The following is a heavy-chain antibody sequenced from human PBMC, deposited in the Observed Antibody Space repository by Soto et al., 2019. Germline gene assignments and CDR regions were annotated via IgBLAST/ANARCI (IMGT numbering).Heavy chain of an antibody. V-gene: IGHV3-30*18. J-gene: IGHJ5*02. Sequence: QVQLVESGGGVFQPGRSLRLSCAASGFTFSNYGMHWVRQTPGKGLEWVAVISYDGSHQFYTDSVKGRFTISRDNSKNTLYLQMNSLKTEDTAMYYCAKDPKCCTIGSHFLDNWFDTWGQGTLVTVSS. CDR3: AKDPKCCTIGSHFLDNWFDT. CDR1: GFTFSNYG. D-gene: IGHD2-8*01. CDR2: ISYDGSHQ.